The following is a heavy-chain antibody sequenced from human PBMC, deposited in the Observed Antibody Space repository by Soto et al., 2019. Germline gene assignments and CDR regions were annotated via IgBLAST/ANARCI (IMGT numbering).Heavy chain of an antibody. V-gene: IGHV4-59*01. CDR1: GGSISSCY. CDR2: IYNSGST. CDR3: ARRDIAVAGTGYFDY. Sequence: QVQLQESGPGLVKPSETLSLTCTVSGGSISSCYWSWIRQSPGKGLEWIGYIYNSGSTNYNTSLKSRVTISVDTSKNQFSLTLSSVTAADTAVYFCARRDIAVAGTGYFDYWGQGTLVTVSS. D-gene: IGHD6-19*01. J-gene: IGHJ4*02.